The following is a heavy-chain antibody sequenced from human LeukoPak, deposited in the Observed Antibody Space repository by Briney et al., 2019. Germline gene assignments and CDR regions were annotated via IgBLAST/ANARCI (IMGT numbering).Heavy chain of an antibody. CDR3: AKDRGSSQETFDY. Sequence: RTGGSLRLSCAASGFTFSSYAMSWGRHAPGKWLEWVLAISGSGGGTYYAGSVKGRFTISRDNSKNTLYLQMSSLRAEDTAVYYCAKDRGSSQETFDYWGQGTLVTVSS. CDR2: ISGSGGGT. J-gene: IGHJ4*02. D-gene: IGHD2-15*01. V-gene: IGHV3-23*01. CDR1: GFTFSSYA.